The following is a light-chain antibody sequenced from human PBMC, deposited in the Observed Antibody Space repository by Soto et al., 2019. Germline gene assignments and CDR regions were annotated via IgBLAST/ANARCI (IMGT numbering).Light chain of an antibody. CDR3: QERSKLPAN. J-gene: IGKJ2*01. Sequence: EIVLTQSPATLSLSPGERATLSCRASQSVSSYLAWYQQKPGHAPRLLIYDASNRATCIPARFSSSGSGTAFPLTNSSLEPEDFAVYYCQERSKLPANFDQGTKLAIK. V-gene: IGKV3-11*01. CDR2: DAS. CDR1: QSVSSY.